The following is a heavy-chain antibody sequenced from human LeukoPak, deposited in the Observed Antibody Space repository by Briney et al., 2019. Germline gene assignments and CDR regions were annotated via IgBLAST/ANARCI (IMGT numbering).Heavy chain of an antibody. CDR3: ARHVGRITAADTRWFDP. Sequence: GESLKISCKGSGYSFTSQWIGWVRQMPGKGLEWMGFIYPGDSDTRYSPSFQGQGTISADKSISAAYPQWNSLKASDTAMYYCARHVGRITAADTRWFDPWGQGTLVTVSS. D-gene: IGHD6-13*01. CDR2: IYPGDSDT. V-gene: IGHV5-51*01. CDR1: GYSFTSQW. J-gene: IGHJ5*02.